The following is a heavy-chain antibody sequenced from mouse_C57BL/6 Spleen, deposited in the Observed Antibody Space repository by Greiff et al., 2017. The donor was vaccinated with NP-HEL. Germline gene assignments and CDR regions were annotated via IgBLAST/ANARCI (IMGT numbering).Heavy chain of an antibody. V-gene: IGHV1-81*01. CDR1: GYTFTSYG. CDR2: IYPRSGNT. CDR3: ARGDGSSWYVDV. J-gene: IGHJ1*03. D-gene: IGHD1-1*01. Sequence: VQLQQSGAELARPGASVKLSCKASGYTFTSYGISWVKQRTGQGLEWIGEIYPRSGNTYYNEKFKGKATLTADKSSSTAYMELRSLTSEDSAVYFCARGDGSSWYVDVWGTGTTVTVSS.